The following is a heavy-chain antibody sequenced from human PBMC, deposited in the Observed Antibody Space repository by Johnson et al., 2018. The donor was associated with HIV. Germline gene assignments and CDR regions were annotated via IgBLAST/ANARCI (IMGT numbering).Heavy chain of an antibody. CDR2: ISYDGSNQ. V-gene: IGHV3-30-3*01. Sequence: QVQLVESGGGVVQPGRSLRLSCAASGFTFSSYAMHWVRQAPGKGLEWVAVISYDGSNQYYAASVKGRFTISRDNSKNTLYLQMNSLKAEDTAVYYCASLSDDAFDFWGQGTMVIVSS. CDR1: GFTFSSYA. J-gene: IGHJ3*01. CDR3: ASLSDDAFDF.